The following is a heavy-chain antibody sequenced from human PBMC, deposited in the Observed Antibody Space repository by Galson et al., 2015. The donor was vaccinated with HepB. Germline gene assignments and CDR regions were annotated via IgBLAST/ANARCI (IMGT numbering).Heavy chain of an antibody. J-gene: IGHJ3*01. CDR3: ARAIRMPGTPENGFDV. CDR1: GFTFSTYA. D-gene: IGHD6-13*01. Sequence: SLRLSCAASGFTFSTYAMRWVRQAPGRGLDWVGVIAYDSREKYFADSVKGRFTISRDNSESTLYLQMNSLRPEDTAVYYCARAIRMPGTPENGFDVWGHGTMVTVSS. V-gene: IGHV3-30*04. CDR2: IAYDSREK.